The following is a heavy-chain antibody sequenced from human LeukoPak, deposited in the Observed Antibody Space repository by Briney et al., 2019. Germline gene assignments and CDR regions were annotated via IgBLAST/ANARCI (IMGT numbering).Heavy chain of an antibody. V-gene: IGHV3-7*01. CDR1: GFTFSSYW. CDR3: ARARIAARTYYFDY. CDR2: IKQDGSEK. J-gene: IGHJ4*02. D-gene: IGHD6-6*01. Sequence: GGSLRLSCAASGFTFSSYWMSWVRQAPGKGLEWVTNIKQDGSEKYYVDSVKGRFTISRDNAKNSLYLQMNSLRAEDTAVYYCARARIAARTYYFDYWGQGTLVTVSS.